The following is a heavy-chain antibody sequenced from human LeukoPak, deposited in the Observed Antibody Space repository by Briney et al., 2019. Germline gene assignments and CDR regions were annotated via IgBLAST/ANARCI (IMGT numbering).Heavy chain of an antibody. D-gene: IGHD5-18*01. CDR2: ISGSGGTT. J-gene: IGHJ4*02. Sequence: GGSLRLSCEVSGFSFSDYAMSWVRQAPGKGLEWVSSISGSGGTTYYADSVKGRFTISRDNSKNTRYLQMNSLGAEDTAVYYCAKYSYGSPWSPGYFDYWGQGTLVTVSS. CDR1: GFSFSDYA. V-gene: IGHV3-23*01. CDR3: AKYSYGSPWSPGYFDY.